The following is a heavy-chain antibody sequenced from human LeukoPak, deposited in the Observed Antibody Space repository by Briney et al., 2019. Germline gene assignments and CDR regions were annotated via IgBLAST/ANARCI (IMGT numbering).Heavy chain of an antibody. CDR2: ISYDGSNK. V-gene: IGHV3-30*18. J-gene: IGHJ6*02. D-gene: IGHD6-19*01. CDR3: AKVGYSSGWYSYYYYGMDV. Sequence: GGSLRLSCAASGFTFSSYGMHWVRQAPGKGLEWVAVISYDGSNKYYTDSVKGRFTISRDSSKNTLYLQMNSLRAEDTAVYYCAKVGYSSGWYSYYYYGMDVWGQGTTVTVSS. CDR1: GFTFSSYG.